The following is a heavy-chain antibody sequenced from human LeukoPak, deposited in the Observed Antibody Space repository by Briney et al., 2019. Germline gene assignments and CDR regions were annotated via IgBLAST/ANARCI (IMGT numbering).Heavy chain of an antibody. CDR1: GFTVSSTY. Sequence: GGSLRLSCAASGFTVSSTYMSWVRQTPTKGLEWVANIKQDGSETYYVDSVKGRFTISRDNAKNSLYLQMNSLRDEDTAVYYCARWAGATDYWGQGTLVTVSS. J-gene: IGHJ4*02. D-gene: IGHD1-26*01. CDR2: IKQDGSET. V-gene: IGHV3-7*01. CDR3: ARWAGATDY.